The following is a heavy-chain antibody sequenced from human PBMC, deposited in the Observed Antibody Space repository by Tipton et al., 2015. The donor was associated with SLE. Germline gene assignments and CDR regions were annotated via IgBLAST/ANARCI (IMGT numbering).Heavy chain of an antibody. Sequence: SLRLSCVASGFTFSTYAMHRVRQAPGKGLEWVAFLRYDGSNKYYADSVKGRFTISRDNSKNTLYLQMNSLRAEDTAVYYCAEDGIFGVVSLYFDYWGQGTLVTVAS. J-gene: IGHJ4*02. CDR1: GFTFSTYA. D-gene: IGHD3-3*01. CDR2: LRYDGSNK. CDR3: AEDGIFGVVSLYFDY. V-gene: IGHV3-30*02.